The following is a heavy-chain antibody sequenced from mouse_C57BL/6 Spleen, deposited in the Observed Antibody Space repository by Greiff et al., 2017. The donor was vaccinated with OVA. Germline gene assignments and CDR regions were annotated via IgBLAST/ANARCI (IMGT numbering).Heavy chain of an antibody. Sequence: EVKLMESGGGLVQPGGSLKLSCAVSGFTFSDYGMHWVRQAPEKGLEWVAYISSGSSTIFYADTVKGRCTISRDNAKSTLLLQMTALRSEDTSMYYCARNGNYGGDYWGQGTTLTVSS. J-gene: IGHJ2*01. CDR1: GFTFSDYG. D-gene: IGHD2-1*01. V-gene: IGHV5-17*01. CDR3: ARNGNYGGDY. CDR2: ISSGSSTI.